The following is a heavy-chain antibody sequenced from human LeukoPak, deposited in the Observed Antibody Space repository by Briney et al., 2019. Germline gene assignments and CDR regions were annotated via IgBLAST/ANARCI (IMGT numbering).Heavy chain of an antibody. J-gene: IGHJ4*02. D-gene: IGHD3-10*01. CDR3: ARGDRTTMATLDY. CDR1: GFTCSNYE. V-gene: IGHV3-48*03. CDR2: ISSGGSLI. Sequence: GGSLSLSCAASGFTCSNYEMNWVRQAPGSGLEGVSYISSGGSLIYYADSVKGRFTISRDNANDSLYLRMNSLRAEDTAIYYCARGDRTTMATLDYWGQGILVTVSS.